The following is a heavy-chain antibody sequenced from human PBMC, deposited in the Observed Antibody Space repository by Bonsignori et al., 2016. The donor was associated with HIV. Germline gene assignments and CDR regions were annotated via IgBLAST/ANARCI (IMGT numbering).Heavy chain of an antibody. Sequence: QVQLQESGPGLVKPSETLSLTCSVSGGSISNYYWSWIRAAPQGRDWSGLGYIYYSGTSNSDPSLQSRVTISVDTSKNLFSLRLRSVTAADTAVYYCARLSTGSWTNVAPRDAFGIWGQGTKVTVSS. V-gene: IGHV4-59*01. J-gene: IGHJ3*02. CDR3: ARLSTGSWTNVAPRDAFGI. CDR2: IYYSGTS. CDR1: GGSISNYY. D-gene: IGHD6-13*01.